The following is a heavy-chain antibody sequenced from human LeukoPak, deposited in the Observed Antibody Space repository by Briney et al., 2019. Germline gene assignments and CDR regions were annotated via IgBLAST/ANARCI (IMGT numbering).Heavy chain of an antibody. CDR2: IYYTGKT. V-gene: IGHV4-39*02. CDR1: GGSISSSSNY. Sequence: SETLSLTCTVSGGSISSSSNYWGWIRQPPGKGLEWIGSIYYTGKTYYNPSLKSRVTISGDTSKNHFSLKVSSVTAADTAVYFCARLSLGSYSDYWGQGSLVTVSS. CDR3: ARLSLGSYSDY. J-gene: IGHJ4*02. D-gene: IGHD1-14*01.